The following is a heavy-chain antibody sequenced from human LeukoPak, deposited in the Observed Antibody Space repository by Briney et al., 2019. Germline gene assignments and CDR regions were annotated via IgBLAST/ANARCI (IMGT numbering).Heavy chain of an antibody. Sequence: PGGSLRLSCAASGFTLSDHYMDWVRQAPGKGLEWVGRTRSKANSYTTEYAASVKGRFTISRDDSKNSLYLQMNSLKTEDTAVYYCARAYDSSGYYYFFDYWGQGTLVTVSS. CDR2: TRSKANSYTT. CDR3: ARAYDSSGYYYFFDY. D-gene: IGHD3-22*01. CDR1: GFTLSDHY. J-gene: IGHJ4*02. V-gene: IGHV3-72*01.